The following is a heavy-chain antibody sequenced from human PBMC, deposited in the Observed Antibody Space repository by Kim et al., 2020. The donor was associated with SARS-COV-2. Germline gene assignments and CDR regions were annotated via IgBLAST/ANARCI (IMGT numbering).Heavy chain of an antibody. CDR3: ARVYYDSDAYPYYLDY. V-gene: IGHV1-18*04. J-gene: IGHJ4*02. D-gene: IGHD3-22*01. CDR1: GYSFTTYG. Sequence: ASVKVSCRASGYSFTTYGISWVRQSPGQGLEWMGWISPYNSNTNYAQKFQGRVTMTTDRSTTTAYMELWSLRSDDTALYYCARVYYDSDAYPYYLDYWGQGTLVTVSS. CDR2: ISPYNSNT.